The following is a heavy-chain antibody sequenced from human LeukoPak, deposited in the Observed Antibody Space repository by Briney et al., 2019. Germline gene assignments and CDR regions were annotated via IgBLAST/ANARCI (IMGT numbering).Heavy chain of an antibody. D-gene: IGHD2-2*01. J-gene: IGHJ6*02. CDR3: AKHTGYCSSTSCYGDYYGMDV. CDR1: GGSISSYY. V-gene: IGHV4-59*01. Sequence: SETLSLTCTVSGGSISSYYWSWIRQPPGKGLEWIGYIYYSGSTNYNPSLKSRVTISVDTSKNQFSLKLSSVTAADTAVYYCAKHTGYCSSTSCYGDYYGMDVWGQGTTVTVSS. CDR2: IYYSGST.